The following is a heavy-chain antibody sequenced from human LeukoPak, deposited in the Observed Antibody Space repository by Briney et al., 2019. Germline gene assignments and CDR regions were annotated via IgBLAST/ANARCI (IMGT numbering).Heavy chain of an antibody. CDR3: ARSYSSSSYYYGMDV. CDR1: GFTFSSYW. CDR2: IKQDGSEK. J-gene: IGHJ6*02. Sequence: GGSLRLSCAASGFTFSSYWMSWVRQAPGKGLEWVANIKQDGSEKYYVDSVKGRFTISRDNAKNSLYLQMNSLRAEDTAVYYCARSYSSSSYYYGMDVWGQGTTVTVSS. D-gene: IGHD6-13*01. V-gene: IGHV3-7*01.